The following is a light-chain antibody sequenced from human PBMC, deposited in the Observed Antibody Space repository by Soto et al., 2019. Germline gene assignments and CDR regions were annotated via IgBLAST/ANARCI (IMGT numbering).Light chain of an antibody. CDR2: GAS. Sequence: EIVLTQSPGTLSLSPGERATLSCRASQSINSSYLAWYQQKPGQAPRLLIYGASSRATGIPDRFSGSGSGTDFTLTISRLEPEDFAVYYCQQYGSSSWTFGQGTNVEIK. V-gene: IGKV3-20*01. J-gene: IGKJ1*01. CDR1: QSINSSY. CDR3: QQYGSSSWT.